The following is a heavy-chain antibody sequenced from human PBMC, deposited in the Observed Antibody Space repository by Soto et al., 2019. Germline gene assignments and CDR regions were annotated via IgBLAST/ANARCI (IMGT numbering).Heavy chain of an antibody. V-gene: IGHV3-21*01. J-gene: IGHJ6*02. D-gene: IGHD3-22*01. CDR2: VSSSSRFK. CDR1: GFTFSSYS. CDR3: ARVVVVIPPGYYYAMDV. Sequence: PGGSLRLSCAASGFTFSSYSMNWVRQAPGKGLEWVSSVSSSSRFKHYADSVKGRFTMSRDNAKTSLFLQMNSLRDEDTAVYYCARVVVVIPPGYYYAMDVWGQGTTVTVSS.